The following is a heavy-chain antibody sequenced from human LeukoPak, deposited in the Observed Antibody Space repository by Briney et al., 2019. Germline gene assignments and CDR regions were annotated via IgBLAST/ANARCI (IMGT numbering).Heavy chain of an antibody. Sequence: GGSLRLSCAASGFTFSSYAMHWVRQAPGKGLEWVAVISYDGSNKYYADSVKGRFTISRDNSKNTLYLQMNSLRAEDTAVYYCARDRVETPYYYGSGSYLVYWSQGTLVTVSS. J-gene: IGHJ4*02. CDR3: ARDRVETPYYYGSGSYLVY. CDR2: ISYDGSNK. CDR1: GFTFSSYA. D-gene: IGHD3-10*01. V-gene: IGHV3-30*04.